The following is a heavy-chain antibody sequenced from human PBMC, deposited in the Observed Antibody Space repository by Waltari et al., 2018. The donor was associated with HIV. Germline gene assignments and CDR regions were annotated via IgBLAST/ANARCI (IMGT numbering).Heavy chain of an antibody. CDR3: ARGVAGTFSYYYYMDV. D-gene: IGHD1-1*01. CDR1: GYTFAHNG. J-gene: IGHJ6*03. CDR2: ISGYNGDT. V-gene: IGHV1-18*01. Sequence: QVQLAQSGTEVKKPGASVKVSCKTSGYTFAHNGISWVRQAPGQGLEWMGWISGYNGDTKYAQNLQGRVTMTIDTSTTTAYMELRSLRSDDTAVYYCARGVAGTFSYYYYMDVWGKGTTVTVSS.